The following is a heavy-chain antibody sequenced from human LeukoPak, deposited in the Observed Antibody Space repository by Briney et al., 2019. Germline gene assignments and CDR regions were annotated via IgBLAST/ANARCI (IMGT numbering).Heavy chain of an antibody. J-gene: IGHJ4*02. CDR3: ARAPTQLWLRDFDY. V-gene: IGHV1-18*01. Sequence: GASVKVSCKASGYTFTSYGISWVRQAPGQGLEWMGWISAYNGNTNYAQKLQARVTMTTDTSTSTAYMELRSLRSDDTAVYYCARAPTQLWLRDFDYWGQGTLATVSS. D-gene: IGHD5-18*01. CDR2: ISAYNGNT. CDR1: GYTFTSYG.